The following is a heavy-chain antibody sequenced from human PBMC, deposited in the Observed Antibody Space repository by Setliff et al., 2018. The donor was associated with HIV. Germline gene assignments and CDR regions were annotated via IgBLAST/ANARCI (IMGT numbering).Heavy chain of an antibody. CDR3: VRDKWLVPDTFDI. V-gene: IGHV3-20*04. D-gene: IGHD6-19*01. CDR1: GFTFEDYG. CDR2: INWNGGST. J-gene: IGHJ3*02. Sequence: PGGSLRLSCAVSGFTFEDYGMSWVRQAPGKGLEWVSGINWNGGSTGYVDSVKGRFTISRDSAKNSLYLQMDSLRAEDMALYYCVRDKWLVPDTFDIWGQGTMVTVSS.